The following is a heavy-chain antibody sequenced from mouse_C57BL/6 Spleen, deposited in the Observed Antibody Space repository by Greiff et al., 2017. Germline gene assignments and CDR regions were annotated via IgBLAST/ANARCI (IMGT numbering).Heavy chain of an antibody. CDR2: ILPGSGST. CDR1: GYTFTGYW. D-gene: IGHD2-3*01. CDR3: AGPTICDGYPWFAY. Sequence: QVQLKQSGAELMKPGASVKLSCKATGYTFTGYWIEWVKQRPGHGLEWIGEILPGSGSTNYNEKFKGKATITADTSSNTAYMQLSSLTTEDSAIYYCAGPTICDGYPWFAYWGQGTLVTVSA. V-gene: IGHV1-9*01. J-gene: IGHJ3*01.